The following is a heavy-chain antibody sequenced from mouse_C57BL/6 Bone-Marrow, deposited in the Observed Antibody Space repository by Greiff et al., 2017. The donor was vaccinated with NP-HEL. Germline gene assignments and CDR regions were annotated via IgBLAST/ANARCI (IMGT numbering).Heavy chain of an antibody. J-gene: IGHJ2*01. CDR2: INSDGGST. D-gene: IGHD2-4*01. CDR3: ARLYDYDGRYYFDY. V-gene: IGHV5-2*01. Sequence: EVKLVESGGGLVQPGESLKLSCESNEYEFPSHDMSWVRKTPEKRLELVAAINSDGGSTYYPDTMERRFIISRDNTKKTLYLQMSSLRSEDTALYYCARLYDYDGRYYFDYWGQGTTLTVSS. CDR1: EYEFPSHD.